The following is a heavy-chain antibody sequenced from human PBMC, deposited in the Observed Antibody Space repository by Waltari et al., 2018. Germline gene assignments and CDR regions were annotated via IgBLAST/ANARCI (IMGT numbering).Heavy chain of an antibody. CDR2: INHSGST. CDR1: GGSFSGYY. D-gene: IGHD3-3*01. CDR3: ARGLSPYYDFWSGYFGY. Sequence: QVQLQQWGAGLLKPSETLSLTCAVYGGSFSGYYWSWIRQPPGKGLEWIGEINHSGSTNYNPSLKSRVTISVDTSKNQFSLKLSSVTAADTAVYYCARGLSPYYDFWSGYFGYWGQGTLVTVSS. J-gene: IGHJ4*02. V-gene: IGHV4-34*01.